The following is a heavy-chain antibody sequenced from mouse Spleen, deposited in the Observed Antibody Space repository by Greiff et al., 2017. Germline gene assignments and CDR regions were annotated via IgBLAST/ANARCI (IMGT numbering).Heavy chain of an antibody. CDR3: ARSHYYGMTWFAY. D-gene: IGHD1-1*01. CDR1: GYTFTSYW. CDR2: IDPSDSYT. Sequence: QVQLQQPGAELVKPGASVKLSCKASGYTFTSYWMQWVKQRPGQGLEWIGEIDPSDSYTNYNQKFKGKATLTVDTSSSTAYMQLSSLTSEDSAVYNCARSHYYGMTWFAYWGQGTLVTVSA. J-gene: IGHJ3*01. V-gene: IGHV1-50*01.